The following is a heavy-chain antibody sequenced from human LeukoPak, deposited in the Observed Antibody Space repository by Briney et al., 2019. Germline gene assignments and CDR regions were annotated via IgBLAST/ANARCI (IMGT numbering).Heavy chain of an antibody. J-gene: IGHJ4*02. Sequence: ASVKVSCKASGYTFTSYAMHWVRQAPGQRLKWMGWINAGNGNTKYSQKFQGRVTLTTDTPTSTAYMELRSLRSEDTAVYYCARDGSGVWFDYWGQGTLVTVSS. CDR2: INAGNGNT. CDR3: ARDGSGVWFDY. D-gene: IGHD2-2*03. V-gene: IGHV1-3*01. CDR1: GYTFTSYA.